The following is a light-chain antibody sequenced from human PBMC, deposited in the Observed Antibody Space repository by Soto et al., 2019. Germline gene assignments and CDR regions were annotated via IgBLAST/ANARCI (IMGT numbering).Light chain of an antibody. CDR1: QSISTW. J-gene: IGKJ1*01. V-gene: IGKV1-5*03. CDR3: QQYKSYWT. CDR2: KAS. Sequence: DIQMTQAPSTLSTTLGDRVTITCRASQSISTWLDWYQQKPGKATKLLIYKASSLESGVPSRFSGSGSGTEFTLTIRSLQPDDCGTYYCQQYKSYWTFGEGTKVDIK.